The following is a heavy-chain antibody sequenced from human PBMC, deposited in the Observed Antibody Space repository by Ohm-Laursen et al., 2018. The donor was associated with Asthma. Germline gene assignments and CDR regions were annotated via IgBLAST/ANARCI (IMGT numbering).Heavy chain of an antibody. V-gene: IGHV3-30-3*01. D-gene: IGHD3-10*01. CDR3: ARDHYYSSGTYFDY. CDR2: MAYDGAIK. CDR1: GFTFSNYA. J-gene: IGHJ4*02. Sequence: SLRLSCSASGFTFSNYAMHWVRQAPGKGLEWVAVMAYDGAIKYYAESVKGRFTISRDNSMNTLYVQMNSLRAEDTAVYYCARDHYYSSGTYFDYWGQGTLVTVSS.